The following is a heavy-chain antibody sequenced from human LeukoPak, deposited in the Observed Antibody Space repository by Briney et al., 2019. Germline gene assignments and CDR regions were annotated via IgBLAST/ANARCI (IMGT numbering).Heavy chain of an antibody. CDR3: ARGKDNWNYGGYYYYMDV. J-gene: IGHJ6*03. CDR2: IWYDGSNK. V-gene: IGHV3-33*01. D-gene: IGHD1-7*01. CDR1: GFTFSSYG. Sequence: SGRSLRLSCAASGFTFSSYGMHWVRQAPGKGLEWVAVIWYDGSNKYYADSVKGRFTISRDNSKNTLYLQMNSLRAEDTAVYYCARGKDNWNYGGYYYYMDVWGKGTTVTVSS.